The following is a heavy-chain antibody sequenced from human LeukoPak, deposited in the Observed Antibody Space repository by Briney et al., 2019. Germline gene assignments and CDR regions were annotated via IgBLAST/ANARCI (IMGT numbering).Heavy chain of an antibody. CDR2: IYYLGST. Sequence: SETLSLTCAVYGGSFSGYYWSWIRQPPGKGLEWIGYIYYLGSTNYNPSLKSRVTISVDTSKNQFSLKLSSVTAADTAVYYCARDSGMVRGVDWFDPWGQGSLVTVSS. D-gene: IGHD3-10*01. J-gene: IGHJ5*02. CDR3: ARDSGMVRGVDWFDP. CDR1: GGSFSGYY. V-gene: IGHV4-59*01.